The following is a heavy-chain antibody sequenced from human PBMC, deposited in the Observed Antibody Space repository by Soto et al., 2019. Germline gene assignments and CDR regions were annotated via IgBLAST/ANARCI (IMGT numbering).Heavy chain of an antibody. D-gene: IGHD2-15*01. CDR1: GGSISSYY. V-gene: IGHV4-59*01. CDR2: IYYGGST. Sequence: PSETLSLTCTVSGGSISSYYWSWIRQPPGKGLEWIGYIYYGGSTNYNPSLKSRVTISVDTSKNQFSLKLSSVTAADTAVYYCARTGVVVVAAAFDPWGQGTLVTVSS. J-gene: IGHJ5*02. CDR3: ARTGVVVVAAAFDP.